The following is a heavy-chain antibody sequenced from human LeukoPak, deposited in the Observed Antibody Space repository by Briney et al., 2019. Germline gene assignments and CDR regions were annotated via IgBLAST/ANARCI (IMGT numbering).Heavy chain of an antibody. CDR2: IFHSGST. J-gene: IGHJ6*04. CDR3: ARASGSYGSGSYYYYGMDV. V-gene: IGHV4-38-2*01. D-gene: IGHD3-10*01. Sequence: PPETLSLTCAVSGYSISSGYYWGWIRQPPGKGLEWIGSIFHSGSTYYNPSLKSRVNMSVDTSKNQISLKLSSVTAADTAVYYCARASGSYGSGSYYYYGMDVWGKGTTVTVSS. CDR1: GYSISSGYY.